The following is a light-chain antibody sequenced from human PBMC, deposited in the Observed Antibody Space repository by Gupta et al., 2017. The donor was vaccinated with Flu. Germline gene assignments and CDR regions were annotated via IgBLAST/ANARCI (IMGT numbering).Light chain of an antibody. Sequence: VGDRVTITCRASQSISNWLSWHQQKPGKAPKLLIYKASTLESGVPSRFSGSGFGTEFTLTISRLQPDDFATYYCQEYSGYWAFGQGTKVEIK. CDR3: QEYSGYWA. CDR2: KAS. V-gene: IGKV1-5*03. CDR1: QSISNW. J-gene: IGKJ1*01.